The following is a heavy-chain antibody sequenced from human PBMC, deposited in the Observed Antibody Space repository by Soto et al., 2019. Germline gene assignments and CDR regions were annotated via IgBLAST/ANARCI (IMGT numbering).Heavy chain of an antibody. CDR2: ISAYNGNT. J-gene: IGHJ6*02. CDR3: ARDRTTFGVVIKNYYYGMDV. Sequence: GASVKVSCKASGYTFTSYGISWVRQAPGQGLEWMGWISAYNGNTNYAQKFQGRLTMTTDTSTNTAYMELRSLRSDDTAVYYCARDRTTFGVVIKNYYYGMDVWGQGTTVTVSS. V-gene: IGHV1-18*04. CDR1: GYTFTSYG. D-gene: IGHD3-3*01.